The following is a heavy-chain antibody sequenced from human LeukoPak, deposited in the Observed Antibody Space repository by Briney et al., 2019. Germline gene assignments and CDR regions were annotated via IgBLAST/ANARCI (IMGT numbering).Heavy chain of an antibody. CDR3: ARTYDSSGYFDY. CDR1: GYTFTSYD. CDR2: MHPNSGNT. Sequence: ASVKVSCKASGYTFTSYDFNWVRMATGPGLGWMGLMHPNSGNTGYAQKLQGRVTITRNNSIVTAYVELSSLRAEDTAVYYCARTYDSSGYFDYWGQGTLVTVSS. J-gene: IGHJ4*02. V-gene: IGHV1-8*03. D-gene: IGHD3-22*01.